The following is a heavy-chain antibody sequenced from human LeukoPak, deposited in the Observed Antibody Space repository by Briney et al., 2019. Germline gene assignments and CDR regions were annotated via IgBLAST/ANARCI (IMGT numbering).Heavy chain of an antibody. Sequence: GGSLRLSCAASGFTVSSNHMSWDRQAPGKGLEWVSVIYSGGSTYYADSVKGRFTISRDNSKNTLYLQMNSLRAEDTAAYYCASTYGSGSYSDYWGQGTLVTVSS. CDR3: ASTYGSGSYSDY. V-gene: IGHV3-53*01. CDR2: IYSGGST. CDR1: GFTVSSNH. J-gene: IGHJ4*02. D-gene: IGHD3-10*01.